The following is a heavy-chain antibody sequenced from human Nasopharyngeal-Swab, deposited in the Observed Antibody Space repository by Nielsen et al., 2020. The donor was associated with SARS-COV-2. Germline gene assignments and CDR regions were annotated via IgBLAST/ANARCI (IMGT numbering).Heavy chain of an antibody. D-gene: IGHD3-10*01. V-gene: IGHV3-30*18. CDR1: GFSFNNYG. CDR2: ISYDGRKK. CDR3: AKANVLFWFGQFKNDGFDI. Sequence: GESLKISCTASGFSFNNYGMHWVRQAPGKGLEWVAVISYDGRKKYYAESVEGRFTISRDYSKSTLYLQMNSLRPEDTAMYYCAKANVLFWFGQFKNDGFDIWGQGTMVAVSS. J-gene: IGHJ3*02.